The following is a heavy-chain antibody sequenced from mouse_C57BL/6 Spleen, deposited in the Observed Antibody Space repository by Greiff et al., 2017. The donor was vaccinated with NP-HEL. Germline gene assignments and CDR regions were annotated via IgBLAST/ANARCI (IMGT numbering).Heavy chain of an antibody. CDR3: ARVDGYSRIAY. V-gene: IGHV1-18*01. Sequence: VQLQQSGPELVKPGASVKIPCKASGYTFTDYNMDWVKQSHGKSLEWIGDINPNNGGTIYNQKFKGKATLTVDKSSSTAYMELRSLTSEETAFYYFARVDGYSRIAYWGQGTLVTVTA. D-gene: IGHD2-3*01. J-gene: IGHJ3*01. CDR2: INPNNGGT. CDR1: GYTFTDYN.